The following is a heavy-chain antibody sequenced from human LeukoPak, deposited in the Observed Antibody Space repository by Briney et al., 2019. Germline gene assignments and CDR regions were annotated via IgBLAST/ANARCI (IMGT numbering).Heavy chain of an antibody. V-gene: IGHV3-23*01. D-gene: IGHD3-22*01. CDR3: AKGGGPYYSGTSGYPQFDY. Sequence: GGSLRLSCAASGFTFSSYAMSWVRQAPGKGLEWVSAISSSGGVTYYADSVKGRFTISRDNSKNTLYLQMNSLRADDTGVYYCAKGGGPYYSGTSGYPQFDYWGQGTLVTVSS. CDR2: ISSSGGVT. J-gene: IGHJ4*02. CDR1: GFTFSSYA.